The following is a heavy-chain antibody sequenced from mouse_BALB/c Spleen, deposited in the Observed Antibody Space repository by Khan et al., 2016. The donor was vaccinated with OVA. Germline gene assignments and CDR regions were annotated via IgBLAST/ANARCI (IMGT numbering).Heavy chain of an antibody. CDR1: GYTFTDYA. V-gene: IGHV1S137*01. J-gene: IGHJ4*01. D-gene: IGHD1-1*01. Sequence: QVQLKQSGPELVRPGVSVKISCKGSGYTFTDYAMHWVKQSHAKSLEWIGVISTYYGNTNYNQKFKGKATMTVDKSPSTAYLELARLTSEDSAIYDCSRSYYGSSYAMDYWGQGTSVTVSS. CDR2: ISTYYGNT. CDR3: SRSYYGSSYAMDY.